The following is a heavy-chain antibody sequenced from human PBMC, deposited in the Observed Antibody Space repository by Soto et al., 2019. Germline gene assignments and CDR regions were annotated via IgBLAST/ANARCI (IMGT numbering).Heavy chain of an antibody. D-gene: IGHD3-22*01. CDR1: GGFISGGGYS. J-gene: IGHJ4*02. Sequence: QLQLQDSCSGLVPPSPPLFLSAAVAGGFISGGGYSWCWIRQPREERQGWIGHIYYSGTTNYRSSLKSRVTISVDSSKNEFSLNLSSVTAADTAVYYCARGSNRDGYYEGFDYWGQGTLATVSS. CDR3: ARGSNRDGYYEGFDY. V-gene: IGHV4-30-2*01. CDR2: IYYSGTT.